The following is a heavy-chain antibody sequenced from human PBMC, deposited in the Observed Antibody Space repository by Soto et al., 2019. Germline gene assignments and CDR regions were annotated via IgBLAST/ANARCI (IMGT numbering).Heavy chain of an antibody. V-gene: IGHV6-1*01. CDR1: GDSVSNNSVV. CDR2: TYYRFKWFN. Sequence: LGGPSQTLSLTCVISGDSVSNNSVVWNWIRQSPSRGLEWLGRTYYRFKWFNDYAVSVESRIIINPDTHKNQVSLQLNSVTPEDTAVYYCARDFRRMAVAGSYNSYGMDVWGQGTTVTVSS. J-gene: IGHJ6*02. D-gene: IGHD6-19*01. CDR3: ARDFRRMAVAGSYNSYGMDV.